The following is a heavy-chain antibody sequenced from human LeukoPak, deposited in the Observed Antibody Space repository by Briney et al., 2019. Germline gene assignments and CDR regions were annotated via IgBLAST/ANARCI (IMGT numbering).Heavy chain of an antibody. J-gene: IGHJ6*03. CDR2: VIPILGTS. CDR1: VGTFISYA. D-gene: IGHD6-6*01. Sequence: SVKVSSKASVGTFISYAINWVRQAPGQGLEWMGGVIPILGTSNYAQKFQGRVTITTDESTSTAYMEVSSLRSEDTAVYFCAAIPARHNYYYYYMDVWGKGTTVTVSS. CDR3: AAIPARHNYYYYYMDV. V-gene: IGHV1-69*05.